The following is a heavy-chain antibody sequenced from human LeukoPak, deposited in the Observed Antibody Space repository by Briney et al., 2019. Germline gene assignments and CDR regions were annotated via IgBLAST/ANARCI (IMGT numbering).Heavy chain of an antibody. Sequence: PSETLSLTCTVSGASISSYYWSWIRQPPGKGLEWIGYISYSEGSNYNPSLESRVTISLDTSKNQFSLKLTSVTATDTVVYYCARLSGSYYGSVDYWGQGSLVTVSS. D-gene: IGHD1-26*01. J-gene: IGHJ4*02. CDR1: GASISSYY. CDR3: ARLSGSYYGSVDY. V-gene: IGHV4-59*08. CDR2: ISYSEGS.